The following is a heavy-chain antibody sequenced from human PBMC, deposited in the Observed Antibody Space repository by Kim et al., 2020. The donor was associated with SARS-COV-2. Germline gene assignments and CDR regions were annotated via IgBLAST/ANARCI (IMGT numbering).Heavy chain of an antibody. CDR2: INHSGST. V-gene: IGHV4-34*01. D-gene: IGHD3-10*01. CDR3: ARGGGRGSGVITYYYYYYGMDV. J-gene: IGHJ6*02. CDR1: GGSFSGYY. Sequence: SETLSLTCAVYGGSFSGYYWSWIRQPPGKGLEWIGEINHSGSTNYNPSLKSRVTISVDTSKNQFSLKLSSVTAADTAVYYCARGGGRGSGVITYYYYYYGMDVWGQGTTVTVSS.